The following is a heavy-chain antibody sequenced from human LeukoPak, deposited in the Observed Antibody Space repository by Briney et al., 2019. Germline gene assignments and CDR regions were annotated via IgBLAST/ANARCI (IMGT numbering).Heavy chain of an antibody. CDR3: ARESMVRGVIISEN. V-gene: IGHV1-69*06. CDR1: GGTFSSYA. Sequence: ASVKVSCKASGGTFSSYAISWVRQAPGQGLEWMGGIIPIFGTANYAQKFQGRVTITADKSTSTAYMELSSLRSEDTAVYYCARESMVRGVIISENWGQGTLVTVSS. D-gene: IGHD3-10*01. CDR2: IIPIFGTA. J-gene: IGHJ4*02.